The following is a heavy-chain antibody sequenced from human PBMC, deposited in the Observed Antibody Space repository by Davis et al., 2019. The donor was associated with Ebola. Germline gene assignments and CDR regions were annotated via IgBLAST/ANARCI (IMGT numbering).Heavy chain of an antibody. Sequence: PSETLSLTCAVYGGSFSGYYWSWIRQPPGKGLEWIGEINHSGSTNYNPSLKSRVTISVDTSKNQFSLKLSSVTAADTAVYYCARGRRWGSYPYWGQGTLVTVSS. V-gene: IGHV4-34*01. CDR3: ARGRRWGSYPY. CDR1: GGSFSGYY. J-gene: IGHJ4*02. CDR2: INHSGST. D-gene: IGHD3-16*02.